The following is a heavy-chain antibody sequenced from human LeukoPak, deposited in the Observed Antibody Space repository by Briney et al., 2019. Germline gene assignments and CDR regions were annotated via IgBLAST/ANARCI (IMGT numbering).Heavy chain of an antibody. Sequence: ASVKVSCKASGGTFSSYAISWVRQAPGQGLEWMGGIIPIFGTANYAQKFQGRVTITADESTSTAYMELSSLRSEDTAVYYCARGSRSFGVVIYCFDYWGQGTLVTVSS. CDR1: GGTFSSYA. CDR2: IIPIFGTA. CDR3: ARGSRSFGVVIYCFDY. V-gene: IGHV1-69*13. D-gene: IGHD3-3*01. J-gene: IGHJ4*02.